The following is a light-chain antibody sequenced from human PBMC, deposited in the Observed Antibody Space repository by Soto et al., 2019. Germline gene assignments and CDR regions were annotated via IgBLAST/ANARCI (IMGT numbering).Light chain of an antibody. CDR3: QQYDNWPPKFT. V-gene: IGKV3-15*01. Sequence: IVMTQSAATLSVSPGERATLSCRASQSVSSNLAWYQQKPGQAPRLLIYDASTRATAIPARFSGSGSGTEFTLTISSLQSEDFAVYYCQQYDNWPPKFTFGQGTKLEIK. CDR1: QSVSSN. CDR2: DAS. J-gene: IGKJ2*01.